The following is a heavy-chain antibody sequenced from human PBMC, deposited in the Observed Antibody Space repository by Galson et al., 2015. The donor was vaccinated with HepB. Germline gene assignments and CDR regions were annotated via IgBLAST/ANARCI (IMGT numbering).Heavy chain of an antibody. CDR2: IDWHDNQ. Sequence: PALVKPTQTLTLTCTFSGFSLNISGMCVSWIRQTPGKALEWLALIDWHDNQYYSTSMKTRLSIPKDTSKNQVVLAMTDMDPVDTATYYCVRTLALGAGAGGHPTEYYFDYWGQGSLVTVSS. J-gene: IGHJ4*02. V-gene: IGHV2-70*01. CDR1: GFSLNISGMC. D-gene: IGHD2-15*01. CDR3: VRTLALGAGAGGHPTEYYFDY.